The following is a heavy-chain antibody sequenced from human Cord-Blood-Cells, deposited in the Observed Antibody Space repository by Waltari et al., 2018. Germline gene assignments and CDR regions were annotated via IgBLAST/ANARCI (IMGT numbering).Heavy chain of an antibody. D-gene: IGHD2-2*01. J-gene: IGHJ4*02. CDR3: AKEALTDCSSTSCYSPFDY. Sequence: EVQLVESGGGLVQPGRSLSLSCAASGFTFDDYAMHWVGQDPGKGLEWVGGISWNSGSIGYADSVKCRFTISRDNAKNSLYLQMNSLRAEDTALYYCAKEALTDCSSTSCYSPFDYWGQGTLVTVSS. CDR2: ISWNSGSI. CDR1: GFTFDDYA. V-gene: IGHV3-9*01.